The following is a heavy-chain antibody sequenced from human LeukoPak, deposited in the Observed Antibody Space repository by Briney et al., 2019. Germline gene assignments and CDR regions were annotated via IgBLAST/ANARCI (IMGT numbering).Heavy chain of an antibody. CDR3: ARDPPEDEWNSLDS. CDR2: IHYSGLT. J-gene: IGHJ4*02. D-gene: IGHD1-7*01. Sequence: SETLSLTCTVSGGSVNGYYWNWIRQPPGKGLEWIGFIHYSGLTVNSPSLQSRVTMSVDTSRNQFSLDLSSVTAADTALYYCARDPPEDEWNSLDSWGQGILVTVSS. CDR1: GGSVNGYY. V-gene: IGHV4-59*02.